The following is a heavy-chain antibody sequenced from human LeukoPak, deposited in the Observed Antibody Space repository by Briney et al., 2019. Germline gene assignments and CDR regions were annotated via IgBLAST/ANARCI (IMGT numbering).Heavy chain of an antibody. Sequence: GGSLRLSCAASGLTVSSNYMSWVRQAPGKGLEWVSVIYSGGSTYYVDSVEGRFTISRDNSKNTLYLQMNSLRADDTAVYYCARVRYYDSSGYYYSSFDYWGQGTLVTVSS. CDR1: GLTVSSNY. CDR3: ARVRYYDSSGYYYSSFDY. V-gene: IGHV3-53*01. J-gene: IGHJ4*02. D-gene: IGHD3-22*01. CDR2: IYSGGST.